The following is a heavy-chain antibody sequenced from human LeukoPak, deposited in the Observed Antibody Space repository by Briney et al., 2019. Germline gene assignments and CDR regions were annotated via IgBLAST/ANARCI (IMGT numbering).Heavy chain of an antibody. V-gene: IGHV3-11*01. Sequence: GGSLRLSCAPPGFTFRDYYMSWIRQAPRKGREWVSYMSSSGSTIDYADSVKGRFTISRDNAKNSLYLQMNSLRAEDTAVYYCARVRIHCSGGSCYKGWFDPWGQGTLVTVSS. J-gene: IGHJ5*02. D-gene: IGHD2-15*01. CDR3: ARVRIHCSGGSCYKGWFDP. CDR1: GFTFRDYY. CDR2: MSSSGSTI.